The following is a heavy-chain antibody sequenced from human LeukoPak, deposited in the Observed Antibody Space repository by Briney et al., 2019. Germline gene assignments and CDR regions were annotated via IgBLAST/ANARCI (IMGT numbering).Heavy chain of an antibody. CDR3: ARADRRNYCSSTSCSYYFDY. CDR2: ISSSGSTI. J-gene: IGHJ4*02. D-gene: IGHD2-2*01. Sequence: GGSLRLSCAASGFTFSSYEMNWVRQAPGKGLEWVSYISSSGSTIYYADSVKGRFTISRDNAKNSLYLQMNSLRAEDTAVCYCARADRRNYCSSTSCSYYFDYWGQGTLVTVSS. CDR1: GFTFSSYE. V-gene: IGHV3-48*03.